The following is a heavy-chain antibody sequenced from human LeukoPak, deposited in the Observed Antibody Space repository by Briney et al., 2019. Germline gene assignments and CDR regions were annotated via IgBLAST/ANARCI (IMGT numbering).Heavy chain of an antibody. J-gene: IGHJ4*02. V-gene: IGHV3-23*01. Sequence: PGGSLRLSCAASGFSFSSYAMSWVRQAPGKGLEWVSAISGGGTTYYADSVKGRFTISRDNSENTLYLQVNRLRAEDTALYYCAKSRPTYYDFWSAKGYFDYWGQGALVTVSS. CDR3: AKSRPTYYDFWSAKGYFDY. D-gene: IGHD3-3*01. CDR1: GFSFSSYA. CDR2: ISGGGTT.